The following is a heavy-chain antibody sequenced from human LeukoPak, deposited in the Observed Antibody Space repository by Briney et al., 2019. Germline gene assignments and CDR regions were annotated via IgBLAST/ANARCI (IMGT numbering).Heavy chain of an antibody. J-gene: IGHJ4*03. V-gene: IGHV3-7*01. Sequence: GGSLRLSCAASGFTFSSYWMTWVRQAPGKGLEWVANIKQDASERYYVDSVKGRFTISRDNAKNSLYLQMNSLRAEDTAVYYCATPTAGTWHFDYWGQGTMVTVSS. CDR3: ATPTAGTWHFDY. CDR2: IKQDASER. D-gene: IGHD1-1*01. CDR1: GFTFSSYW.